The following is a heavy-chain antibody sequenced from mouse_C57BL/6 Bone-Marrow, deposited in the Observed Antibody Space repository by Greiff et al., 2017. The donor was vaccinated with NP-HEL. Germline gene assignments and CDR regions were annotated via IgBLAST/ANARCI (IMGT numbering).Heavy chain of an antibody. J-gene: IGHJ3*01. CDR2: ISYDGSN. CDR1: GYSITSGYY. D-gene: IGHD2-3*01. CDR3: ARVGNYDGYPFAY. V-gene: IGHV3-6*01. Sequence: ESGPGLVKPSQSLSLTCSVTGYSITSGYYWNWIRQFPGNKLEWMGYISYDGSNNYNPSLKNRISITRDTSKNQFFLKLNSVTTEDTATYYCARVGNYDGYPFAYWGQGTLVTVSA.